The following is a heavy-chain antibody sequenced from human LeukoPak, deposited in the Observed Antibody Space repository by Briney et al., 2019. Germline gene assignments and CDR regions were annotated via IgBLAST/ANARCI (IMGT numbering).Heavy chain of an antibody. CDR2: ISGSGGST. Sequence: PGGSLRLSCAASGFTFSSYAMSWVRQAPGKGLEWVSVISGSGGSTYYADSVKGRFTISRDNSKNTPYLQMNSLRAEDTAVYYCASRPESITMVRGALEYFQHWGQGTLVTVSS. CDR3: ASRPESITMVRGALEYFQH. CDR1: GFTFSSYA. D-gene: IGHD3-10*01. V-gene: IGHV3-23*01. J-gene: IGHJ1*01.